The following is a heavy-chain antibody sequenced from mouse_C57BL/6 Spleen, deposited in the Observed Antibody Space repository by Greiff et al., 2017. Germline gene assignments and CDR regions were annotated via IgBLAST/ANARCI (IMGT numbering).Heavy chain of an antibody. V-gene: IGHV1-7*01. J-gene: IGHJ4*01. CDR3: ARSYYEYDGDYSMDY. CDR1: GYTFTSYW. Sequence: VQLQQSGAELAKPGASLKLSCTASGYTFTSYWLHWVNQRPGQGPEWIGYINPSGGYSKYNQKFKDKATFTADKSSSTAYMQLRSLTYEDSAVYYCARSYYEYDGDYSMDYWGQGTSVTVSS. CDR2: INPSGGYS. D-gene: IGHD2-4*01.